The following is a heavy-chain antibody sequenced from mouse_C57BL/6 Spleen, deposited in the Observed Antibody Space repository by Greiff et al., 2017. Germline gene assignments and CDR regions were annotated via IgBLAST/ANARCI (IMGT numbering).Heavy chain of an antibody. D-gene: IGHD2-4*01. CDR1: GYTFTSYD. Sequence: QVQLQQSGPELVKPGASVTLSCKASGYTFTSYDINWVKQRPGQGLEWIGWIYPRDGSNKYNEKFKGKATLTVDTSSSTAYMELHSLTSEDSAVYFCARSSYDYDGGNFDYWGQGNTLTGSS. J-gene: IGHJ2*01. CDR2: IYPRDGSN. V-gene: IGHV1-85*01. CDR3: ARSSYDYDGGNFDY.